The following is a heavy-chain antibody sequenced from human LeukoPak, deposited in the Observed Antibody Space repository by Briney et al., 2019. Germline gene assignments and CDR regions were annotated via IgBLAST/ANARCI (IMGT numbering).Heavy chain of an antibody. J-gene: IGHJ4*02. Sequence: PGGSLRLSCAASGFSFSNYAMSWVRQAPGKGLEWVSAISGRDANTYYADSVKGRFTISRDNSKNTLYMQMNSLRAEDTAVYYCAKAVVIVPTATPFDYWGQGTLVTVSS. CDR2: ISGRDANT. CDR3: AKAVVIVPTATPFDY. CDR1: GFSFSNYA. D-gene: IGHD2-2*01. V-gene: IGHV3-23*01.